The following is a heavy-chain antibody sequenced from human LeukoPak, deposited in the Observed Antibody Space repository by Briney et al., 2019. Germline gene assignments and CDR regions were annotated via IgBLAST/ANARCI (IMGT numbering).Heavy chain of an antibody. CDR2: INAGNGNT. CDR1: GFTFTGYA. V-gene: IGHV1-3*01. Sequence: ASVKVSCKASGFTFTGYAIHWVRQAPGQRLEWMGWINAGNGNTKYSQKFQGRVTITKDTSASTAYMELSSLRSEDTTVYYCARNVVGKTAFDYWGQGTLVTVPS. J-gene: IGHJ4*02. D-gene: IGHD6-19*01. CDR3: ARNVVGKTAFDY.